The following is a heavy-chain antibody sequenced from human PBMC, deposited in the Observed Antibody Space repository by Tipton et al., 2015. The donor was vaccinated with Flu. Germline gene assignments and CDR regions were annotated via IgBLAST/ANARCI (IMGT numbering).Heavy chain of an antibody. CDR1: GVSIRTTSYH. Sequence: TLSLTCTVSGVSIRTTSYHWGWIRQPPGKGLEWLGNIHRSGNTYYNSSLKSRVTISLDKSKNQFSLRLLSVTATDTAVYYCARQSTLWYFDFWGRGTLVTVSS. CDR3: ARQSTLWYFDF. J-gene: IGHJ2*01. D-gene: IGHD5/OR15-5a*01. V-gene: IGHV4-39*01. CDR2: IHRSGNT.